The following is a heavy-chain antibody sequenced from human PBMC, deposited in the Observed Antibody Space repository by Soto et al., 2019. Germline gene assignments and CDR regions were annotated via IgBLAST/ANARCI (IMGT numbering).Heavy chain of an antibody. Sequence: SETLSLTCTVSGGSISSSSYYWGWIRQPPGKGLEWIGSIYYSGSTYYNPSLKSRVTISVDTSKNQFSLKLSSVTAADTAVYYCARMRFPNWFDPWGQGTLVTVSS. J-gene: IGHJ5*02. V-gene: IGHV4-39*01. CDR2: IYYSGST. CDR3: ARMRFPNWFDP. CDR1: GGSISSSSYY. D-gene: IGHD2-21*01.